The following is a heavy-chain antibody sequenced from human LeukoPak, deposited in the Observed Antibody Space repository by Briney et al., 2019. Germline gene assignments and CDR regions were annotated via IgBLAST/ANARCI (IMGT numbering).Heavy chain of an antibody. V-gene: IGHV3-48*03. J-gene: IGHJ4*02. CDR1: GFTFDDYA. Sequence: GGSLRLSCVASGFTFDDYAMHWVRQAPGKGLEWVSYICSSSGSTTHYADSVKGRFTISRDNAKNSLYLQMNSLRAEDTAVYYCARDPVSGSGSYYTPFDYWGQGTLVTVSS. CDR3: ARDPVSGSGSYYTPFDY. CDR2: ICSSSGSTT. D-gene: IGHD1-26*01.